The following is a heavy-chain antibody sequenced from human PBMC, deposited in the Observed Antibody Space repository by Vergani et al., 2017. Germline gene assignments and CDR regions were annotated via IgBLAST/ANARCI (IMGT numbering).Heavy chain of an antibody. Sequence: QVQLVESGGGVVQPGRSLRLSCAASGFSFSTYGMHWVRQAPGKGLEWVAVISNDGSNRYCVDSVKGRFSISRDNSDNTLYLQMNSLQIEDTAMYYCAGGDLNWNIVNGAFDMWGQGTMVTVSS. V-gene: IGHV3-30*03. J-gene: IGHJ3*02. CDR3: AGGDLNWNIVNGAFDM. CDR2: ISNDGSNR. D-gene: IGHD1/OR15-1a*01. CDR1: GFSFSTYG.